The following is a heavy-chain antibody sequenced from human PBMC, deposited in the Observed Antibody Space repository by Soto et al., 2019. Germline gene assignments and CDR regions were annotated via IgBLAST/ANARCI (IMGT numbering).Heavy chain of an antibody. CDR1: GFTFRSYS. D-gene: IGHD6-19*01. CDR2: ISSSSSTI. J-gene: IGHJ5*02. V-gene: IGHV3-48*02. Sequence: EVQLVESGGGLVQPGGSLRLSCAASGFTFRSYSMNWVRQAPGKGLEWVSYISSSSSTIYYADSVKGRFTISRDNAKNSLYLQMNSLRDEDTAVYYCARTLGHSSGWYELNWFDPWGQGTLVTVSS. CDR3: ARTLGHSSGWYELNWFDP.